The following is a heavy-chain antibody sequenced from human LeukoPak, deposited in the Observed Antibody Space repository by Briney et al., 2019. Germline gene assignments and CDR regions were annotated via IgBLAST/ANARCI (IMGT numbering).Heavy chain of an antibody. V-gene: IGHV3-23*01. Sequence: PGGSLRLSCAASGFTFNSYAMTWVRQAPGKGLEWVSGISGSGGSTYYADSVKGRFIISRDNSENTLYLQMNSLRAEDTAVYYCTKKVYRGDSGNFFDYWGQGSLVTVSS. CDR3: TKKVYRGDSGNFFDY. CDR2: ISGSGGST. CDR1: GFTFNSYA. J-gene: IGHJ4*02. D-gene: IGHD4-23*01.